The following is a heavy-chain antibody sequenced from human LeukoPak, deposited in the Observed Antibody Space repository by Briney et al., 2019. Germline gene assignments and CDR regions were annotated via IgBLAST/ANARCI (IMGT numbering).Heavy chain of an antibody. J-gene: IGHJ4*02. Sequence: ASVKVSCKTSGYTFSGYYIHWVRQAPGQGLVWMGWINPKSGGTIYAQKFQGRVTMTRDTSITTAYMELSSLRSDDTAVYYCARVLYSGSYLIDYWGQGTLVTVSS. CDR3: ARVLYSGSYLIDY. CDR2: INPKSGGT. V-gene: IGHV1-2*02. CDR1: GYTFSGYY. D-gene: IGHD1-26*01.